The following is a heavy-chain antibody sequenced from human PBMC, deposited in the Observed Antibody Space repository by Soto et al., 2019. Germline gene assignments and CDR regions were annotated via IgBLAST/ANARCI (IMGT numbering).Heavy chain of an antibody. D-gene: IGHD3-22*01. J-gene: IGHJ3*02. CDR2: IYPGDSDT. V-gene: IGHV5-51*01. Sequence: GESLKISCKGSGYSFTSYWIGWVRQMPGKGLEWMGIIYPGDSDTRYSPSFQGQVTISADKSISTAYLQWSSLKASDTAMYYCARRPTYYYGSSGYSLDAFDIWGQGTMVTVSS. CDR3: ARRPTYYYGSSGYSLDAFDI. CDR1: GYSFTSYW.